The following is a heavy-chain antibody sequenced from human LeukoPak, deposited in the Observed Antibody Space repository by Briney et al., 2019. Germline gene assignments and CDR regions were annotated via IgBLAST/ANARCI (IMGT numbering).Heavy chain of an antibody. Sequence: ASVKVSCKASGYTFTSYGISWVRQAPGQGLEWMGWISAYNGNTNYAQKLQGRVTMTTDTSTSTAYMELRSLRSDDTAVYYCASGDIVVVPASPGGYYYYYMDVWGKGTTVTVSS. CDR1: GYTFTSYG. D-gene: IGHD2-2*01. CDR3: ASGDIVVVPASPGGYYYYYMDV. V-gene: IGHV1-18*01. J-gene: IGHJ6*03. CDR2: ISAYNGNT.